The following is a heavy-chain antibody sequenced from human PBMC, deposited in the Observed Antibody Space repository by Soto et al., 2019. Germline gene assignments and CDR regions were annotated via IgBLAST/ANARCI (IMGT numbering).Heavy chain of an antibody. Sequence: QVQLVQSGAEVKKPGASVKVSCKASGYTFTSYDINWVRQATGQGLEWMGWMNPNSGNTGYAQKVQGRVTMTRNTAISTAYMELSSLRSEDTAVYYCARWGSGWYLRGMDVWGQGPTVTVSS. D-gene: IGHD6-19*01. J-gene: IGHJ6*02. CDR3: ARWGSGWYLRGMDV. CDR2: MNPNSGNT. V-gene: IGHV1-8*01. CDR1: GYTFTSYD.